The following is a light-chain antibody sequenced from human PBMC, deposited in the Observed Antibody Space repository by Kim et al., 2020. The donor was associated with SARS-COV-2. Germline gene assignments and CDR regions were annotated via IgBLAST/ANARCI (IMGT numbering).Light chain of an antibody. V-gene: IGKV1-39*01. Sequence: DIHLTQSPSSLSASVGDRVTITCRPSQSIISYLNWYQQKPGKAPKLLIYDVSTLQSEVPSRFGGSRSGTDFTLTISSLQPEDFATYYCQQSYNTPWTFGQGTKVDIK. CDR3: QQSYNTPWT. CDR1: QSIISY. CDR2: DVS. J-gene: IGKJ1*01.